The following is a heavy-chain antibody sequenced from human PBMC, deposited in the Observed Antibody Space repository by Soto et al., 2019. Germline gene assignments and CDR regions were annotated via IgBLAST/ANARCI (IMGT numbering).Heavy chain of an antibody. D-gene: IGHD3-16*02. V-gene: IGHV3-23*01. Sequence: GGSLRLSCAASGFTFSSYAMSWVRQAPGKGLEWVSAISGSGGSTYYADSVKGRFTISRDNSKNTLYLQMNSLRAEDTAVYYCAADDMITFGGVIVWGIWGQGTMVTVSS. CDR1: GFTFSSYA. J-gene: IGHJ3*02. CDR2: ISGSGGST. CDR3: AADDMITFGGVIVWGI.